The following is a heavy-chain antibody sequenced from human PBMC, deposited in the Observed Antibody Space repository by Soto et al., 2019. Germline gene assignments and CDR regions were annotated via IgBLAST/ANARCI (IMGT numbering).Heavy chain of an antibody. J-gene: IGHJ6*02. V-gene: IGHV3-23*01. CDR2: ISGSSGST. CDR1: GLNFSSYA. Sequence: GGSMRLSCAAAGLNFSSYAMSWVRQAPGKGLEWVSAISGSSGSTNYADSVKGRFTISRDNSKNTLYLQMNSLRAEDTALYYCAKDYYGMDVWGQGTTVTVSS. CDR3: AKDYYGMDV.